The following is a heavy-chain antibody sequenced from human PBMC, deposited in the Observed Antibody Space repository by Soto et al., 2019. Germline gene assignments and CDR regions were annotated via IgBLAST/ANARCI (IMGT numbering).Heavy chain of an antibody. CDR3: ASHTRPLCSGGSCYSEGGFDY. V-gene: IGHV4-39*01. D-gene: IGHD2-15*01. CDR1: GGSISSSSYN. J-gene: IGHJ4*02. Sequence: SETLSLTCTVSGGSISSSSYNWGWIRQPPGKGLEWIGSIYYSGSTYYNPSLKSRVTISVGTSKNQFSLKLSSVTAADTAVYYCASHTRPLCSGGSCYSEGGFDYWGQGTLVTVSS. CDR2: IYYSGST.